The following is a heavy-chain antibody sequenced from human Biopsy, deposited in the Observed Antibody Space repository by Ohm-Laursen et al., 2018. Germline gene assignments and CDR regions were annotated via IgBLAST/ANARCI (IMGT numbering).Heavy chain of an antibody. Sequence: SLRLSCAASGFSFSDYHMRWIRQAPGRGLEWVSYISGGGTIYYGDSMKGRVTISRDNAKNSLYLQMNSLRAEDTAEYYCARHLRYNDYWGQGTLVTVSS. CDR1: GFSFSDYH. CDR3: ARHLRYNDY. CDR2: ISGGGTI. V-gene: IGHV3-11*01. D-gene: IGHD3-9*01. J-gene: IGHJ4*02.